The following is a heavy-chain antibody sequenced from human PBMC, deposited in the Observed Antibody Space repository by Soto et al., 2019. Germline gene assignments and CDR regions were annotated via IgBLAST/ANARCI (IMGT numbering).Heavy chain of an antibody. J-gene: IGHJ6*03. CDR3: ARASGGTTATLDYYYFYMDV. V-gene: IGHV1-2*02. D-gene: IGHD4-17*01. Sequence: QVQLVQSGAEVKKPGASVKVSCKASGYAFSQFYIHWMRQAPGQGLEWMGWINPNSGRTKFAQNFQGGAPTARATSIKTVYLGLGGLSSDATAVYYCARASGGTTATLDYYYFYMDVWGKGTTVTVSS. CDR2: INPNSGRT. CDR1: GYAFSQFY.